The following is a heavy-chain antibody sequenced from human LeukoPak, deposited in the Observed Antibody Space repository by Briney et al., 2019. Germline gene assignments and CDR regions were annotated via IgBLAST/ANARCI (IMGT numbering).Heavy chain of an antibody. V-gene: IGHV1-18*01. Sequence: ASVKVSCKASGYPFTSYGVSWVRQAPGQGLEWMGWISTYNGNTNYAQNFQGRVTMTTDTSTSTAYMELRSLRSDDTAVYYCARDLTIVAAGMYGYWGQGTLVTVSS. CDR1: GYPFTSYG. CDR2: ISTYNGNT. J-gene: IGHJ4*02. CDR3: ARDLTIVAAGMYGY. D-gene: IGHD6-13*01.